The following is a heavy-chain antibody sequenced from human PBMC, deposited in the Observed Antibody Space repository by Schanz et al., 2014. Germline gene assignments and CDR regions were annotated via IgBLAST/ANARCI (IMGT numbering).Heavy chain of an antibody. D-gene: IGHD5-12*01. J-gene: IGHJ3*01. Sequence: EVQLVESGGGLIQPGGSLRLSCAVSGFTVSSNYMSWVRQAPGKGLGWVSTVYMSAASTRYADSVKGRFIISRDSAKNTLFLQMNSLRPEDTALYFCARDEVRDGYNLAFDVWGQGTLVTVS. V-gene: IGHV3-53*01. CDR3: ARDEVRDGYNLAFDV. CDR1: GFTVSSNY. CDR2: VYMSAAST.